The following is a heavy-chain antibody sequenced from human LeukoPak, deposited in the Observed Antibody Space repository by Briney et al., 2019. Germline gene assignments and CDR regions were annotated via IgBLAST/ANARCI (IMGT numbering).Heavy chain of an antibody. J-gene: IGHJ5*02. CDR2: IYYSGNT. CDR3: ARHPKGYVSRFDP. D-gene: IGHD2-15*01. Sequence: SETLSLTCTVSGGSISSTTHYWGWIRQPPGKGLEWIGSIYYSGNTDYNPSLKSRVTISVDTSQNQFSLKLNSVPAADPAVYYCARHPKGYVSRFDPRGGGTLDTVSP. CDR1: GGSISSTTHY. V-gene: IGHV4-39*01.